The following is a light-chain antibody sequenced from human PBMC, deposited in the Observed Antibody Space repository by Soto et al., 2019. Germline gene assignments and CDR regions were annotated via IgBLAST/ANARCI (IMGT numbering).Light chain of an antibody. Sequence: DIHMTQSPSTLSESVGDRVTITCRASQSISIWLAWSQQKPGKAPNLLIYKTSSLETGVPSRFSRSASGTVFTLTLISLHPDYSTTDYCLHHYDFSWTFGQGTKVEVK. CDR2: KTS. CDR3: LHHYDFSWT. V-gene: IGKV1-5*03. J-gene: IGKJ1*01. CDR1: QSISIW.